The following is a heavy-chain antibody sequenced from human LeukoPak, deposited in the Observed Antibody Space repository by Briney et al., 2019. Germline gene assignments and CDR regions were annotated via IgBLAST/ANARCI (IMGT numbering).Heavy chain of an antibody. CDR2: IIPIFGTA. J-gene: IGHJ5*02. D-gene: IGHD2-8*01. CDR1: GGTFSSYA. Sequence: ASVKVSCKASGGTFSSYAISWVRQAPGQGLEWMGGIIPIFGTANYAQKFQGRVTITTDESTSTAYMEPSSLRSEDTAVYYCASGKLMVYAEAWGQGTLVTVSS. CDR3: ASGKLMVYAEA. V-gene: IGHV1-69*05.